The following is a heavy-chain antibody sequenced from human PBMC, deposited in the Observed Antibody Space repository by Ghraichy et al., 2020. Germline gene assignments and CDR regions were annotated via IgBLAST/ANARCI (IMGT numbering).Heavy chain of an antibody. V-gene: IGHV3-33*06. CDR1: GFTFNSYG. CDR2: IWYDGSNE. Sequence: GESLNISCAASGFTFNSYGMHWVRQAPGEGLEWVAGIWYDGSNEYYADSVKGRFTISRDNYKNTLYLQMNSLRAEETAVYYCAKDRWYYDSSGALDIWGQGTMVIVSS. J-gene: IGHJ3*02. D-gene: IGHD3-22*01. CDR3: AKDRWYYDSSGALDI.